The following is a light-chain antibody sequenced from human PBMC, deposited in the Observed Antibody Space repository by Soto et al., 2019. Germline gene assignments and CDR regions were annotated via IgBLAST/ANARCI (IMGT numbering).Light chain of an antibody. J-gene: IGLJ1*01. CDR1: SSNIGVNYD. CDR3: QSYDSSLSGYV. V-gene: IGLV1-40*01. CDR2: GNS. Sequence: QSVLTQPPSVSGAPGQRVTISCTGSSSNIGVNYDVHWYQHPPGTAPKLLIYGNSNRPSGVPDRFSGSKSGTSASLAITGLQAEDEADYYCQSYDSSLSGYVVGTGTKVTVL.